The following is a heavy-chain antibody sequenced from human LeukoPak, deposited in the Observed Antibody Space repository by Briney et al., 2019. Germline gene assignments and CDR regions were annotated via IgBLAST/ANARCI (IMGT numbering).Heavy chain of an antibody. CDR1: GYTFTSYY. V-gene: IGHV1-46*01. CDR2: INPSGGST. CDR3: ARHGLERLFDY. J-gene: IGHJ4*02. D-gene: IGHD1-1*01. Sequence: GASVKVSCKASGYTFTSYYMHWVRQAPGQGLEWMGIINPSGGSTSYAQKFQGRVAMTRDTSTSTVYMELSSLRSEDTAVYYCARHGLERLFDYWGQGTLVTVSS.